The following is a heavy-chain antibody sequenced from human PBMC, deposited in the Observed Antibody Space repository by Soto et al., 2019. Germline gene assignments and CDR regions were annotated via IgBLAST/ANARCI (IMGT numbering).Heavy chain of an antibody. D-gene: IGHD2-15*01. Sequence: VASVKVSCKASGGTFSSYAISWVRQAPGQGLEWMGGIIPIFGTANYAQKFQGRVTITADESTSTAYMELSSLRSEDTAVYYCARARWGHIVVVVAATRQYNWFDPWGQGTLVTVSS. CDR1: GGTFSSYA. J-gene: IGHJ5*02. CDR3: ARARWGHIVVVVAATRQYNWFDP. CDR2: IIPIFGTA. V-gene: IGHV1-69*13.